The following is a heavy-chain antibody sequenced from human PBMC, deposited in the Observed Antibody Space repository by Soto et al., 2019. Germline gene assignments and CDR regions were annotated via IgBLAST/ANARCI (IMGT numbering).Heavy chain of an antibody. J-gene: IGHJ5*02. CDR3: SKERGMVVVPAAINWFDP. Sequence: PGGSLRLSCAASGFTFSSYGMHWVRQAPGKGLEWVAMITYDASNKYYTYTVKGRCTITRDNSKNTMYLQMNSLRAEDTAVYYYSKERGMVVVPAAINWFDPWGQGTLVTVSS. CDR2: ITYDASNK. V-gene: IGHV3-30*18. CDR1: GFTFSSYG. D-gene: IGHD2-2*01.